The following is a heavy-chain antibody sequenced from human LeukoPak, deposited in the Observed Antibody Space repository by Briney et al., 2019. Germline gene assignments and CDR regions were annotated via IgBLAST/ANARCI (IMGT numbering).Heavy chain of an antibody. CDR3: ARVSDQQLVFDS. Sequence: ASVKVSCKASGYTFTSYGISWVRQAPGQGLEWMGWISAYNGNTNYAQKLQGRVTMTTDTSTSTAYMELRSLTSDDTAVYYCARVSDQQLVFDSWGQGTLVTVSS. CDR1: GYTFTSYG. CDR2: ISAYNGNT. J-gene: IGHJ4*02. V-gene: IGHV1-18*01. D-gene: IGHD6-13*01.